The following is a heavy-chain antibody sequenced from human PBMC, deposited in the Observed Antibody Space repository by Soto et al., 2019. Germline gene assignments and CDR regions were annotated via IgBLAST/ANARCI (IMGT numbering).Heavy chain of an antibody. D-gene: IGHD3-16*01. CDR3: ARHVQSYGHLGEENYYYYGMDV. J-gene: IGHJ6*02. V-gene: IGHV5-10-1*01. CDR1: GYSFTSYW. Sequence: GESLKISCKGSGYSFTSYWISWVRQMPGKGLEWMGRIDPSDSYTNYSPSFQGHVTISADKSISTAYLQWSSLKASDTAMYYCARHVQSYGHLGEENYYYYGMDVWGQGTKVTVSS. CDR2: IDPSDSYT.